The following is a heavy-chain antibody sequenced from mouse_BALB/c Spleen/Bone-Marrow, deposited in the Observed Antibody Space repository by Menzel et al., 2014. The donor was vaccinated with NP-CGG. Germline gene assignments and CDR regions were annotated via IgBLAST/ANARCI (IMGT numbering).Heavy chain of an antibody. CDR3: ARNDYGNPHYAMDY. D-gene: IGHD2-1*01. CDR1: GFSVISYG. J-gene: IGHJ4*01. Sequence: VKLMESGPGLVQPSQSLFITCTVSGFSVISYGVHWVRQPPGKGLEWLGVIWSGGSTDYNAAFISRLSIGKDNSKSQVFFKMNSLQADDTAIYYCARNDYGNPHYAMDYWGQGTSVTVSP. V-gene: IGHV2-4*02. CDR2: IWSGGST.